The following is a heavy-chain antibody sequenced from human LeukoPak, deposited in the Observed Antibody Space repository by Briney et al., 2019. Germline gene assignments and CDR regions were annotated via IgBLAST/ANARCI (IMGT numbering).Heavy chain of an antibody. J-gene: IGHJ6*03. CDR1: GGTFSSYA. D-gene: IGHD3-16*02. CDR3: ARGRGHYDYVWGSYRPSYYYYYYMDV. V-gene: IGHV1-69*05. CDR2: IVPIFGTA. Sequence: VASVKVSCKASGGTFSSYAISWVRQAPGQGLEWMGRIVPIFGTANYARKFQGRITITTDESTSTAYMELSSLRSEDTAVYYCARGRGHYDYVWGSYRPSYYYYYYMDVWGKGTTVTVSS.